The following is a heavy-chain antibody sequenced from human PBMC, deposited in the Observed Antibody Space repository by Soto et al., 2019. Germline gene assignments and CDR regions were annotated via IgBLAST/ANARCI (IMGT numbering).Heavy chain of an antibody. J-gene: IGHJ6*04. CDR2: IIANNGIA. CDR1: GYTFNSYG. CDR3: ARDLGLYSRMDV. V-gene: IGHV1-69*04. Sequence: SVKVSCKDSGYTFNSYGISWVRQAPGQGLEWMGRIIANNGIANYAQKFQGRVTITADKSTSTAYMELSSLRSEDTAVYYCARDLGLYSRMDVWGKGTTVTVSS. D-gene: IGHD2-15*01.